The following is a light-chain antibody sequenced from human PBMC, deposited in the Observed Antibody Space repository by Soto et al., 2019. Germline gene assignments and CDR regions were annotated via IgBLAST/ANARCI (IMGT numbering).Light chain of an antibody. J-gene: IGKJ1*01. Sequence: EIVLTQSPGTLSLSPGERATLSCRASQSISSNLAWYQQRPGQAPRLLIYGASTRATGFPARFSGSGSGTEFTLTISSLQSEDFAVYYCQQYHNWWTFGQGTKV. CDR3: QQYHNWWT. V-gene: IGKV3-15*01. CDR2: GAS. CDR1: QSISSN.